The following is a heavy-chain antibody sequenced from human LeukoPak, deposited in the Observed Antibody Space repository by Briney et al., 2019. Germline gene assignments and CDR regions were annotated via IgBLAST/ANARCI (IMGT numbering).Heavy chain of an antibody. J-gene: IGHJ2*01. CDR2: ISGRGGST. D-gene: IGHD5-18*01. Sequence: PGGSLRLSCETSGFTFSSYAMSWVRQAAGKGLEWVSAISGRGGSTYYADSVKGRFTISRDNSKNTLYLQMNSLRAEDTAVYYCAKIHLDWYFDLWGRGTLVTVSS. CDR3: AKIHLDWYFDL. V-gene: IGHV3-23*01. CDR1: GFTFSSYA.